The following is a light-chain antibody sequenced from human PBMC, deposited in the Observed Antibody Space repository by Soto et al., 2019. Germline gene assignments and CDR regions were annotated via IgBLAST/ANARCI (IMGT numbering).Light chain of an antibody. Sequence: DIQMTQSPSTLSGSVGDRVTITCRASPAIASFLAWYQQKPGTAPKLLIYGASTLQSGVPSRFSGSRSGTDYTLTIGSLQPEDFATYYCQQLNGSPWTFGQGTKVDI. V-gene: IGKV1-9*01. CDR3: QQLNGSPWT. J-gene: IGKJ1*01. CDR1: PAIASF. CDR2: GAS.